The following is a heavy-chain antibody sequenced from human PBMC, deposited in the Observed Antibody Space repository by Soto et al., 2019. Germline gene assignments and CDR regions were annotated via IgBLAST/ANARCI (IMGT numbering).Heavy chain of an antibody. CDR1: GYTFTSSA. V-gene: IGHV1-58*01. CDR2: IVVGSGNT. J-gene: IGHJ6*02. CDR3: AADMGDYYGMDV. Sequence: PVKVSCKASGYTFTSSAVQWVRQARGQRLEWIGWIVVGSGNTNYAQKFQERVTITRDMSTSTAYMELSSLRSEDTAVYYCAADMGDYYGMDVWGQGTTVTVSS. D-gene: IGHD3-16*01.